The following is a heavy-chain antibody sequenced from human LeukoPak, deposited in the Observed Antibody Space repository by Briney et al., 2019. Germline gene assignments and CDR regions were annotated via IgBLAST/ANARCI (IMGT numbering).Heavy chain of an antibody. CDR3: ARVPTIFGVDMYYFDY. CDR2: VYSSGST. J-gene: IGHJ4*02. Sequence: SETLSLTCTVSGGSISINYWSWLRQPPGKGLEWIGYVYSSGSTNYNPSLKSRVTISVDTSKHQFSLKLNSVTAADTAVYYCARVPTIFGVDMYYFDYWGQGALVTVSS. V-gene: IGHV4-59*01. D-gene: IGHD3-3*01. CDR1: GGSISINY.